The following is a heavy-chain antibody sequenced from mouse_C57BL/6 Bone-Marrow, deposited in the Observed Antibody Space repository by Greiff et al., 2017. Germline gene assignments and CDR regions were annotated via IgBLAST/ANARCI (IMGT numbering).Heavy chain of an antibody. V-gene: IGHV1-54*01. CDR1: GYAFTNYL. J-gene: IGHJ4*01. CDR3: AREGGSYSYGSSYPLYYAMDY. D-gene: IGHD1-1*01. Sequence: QVQLQQSGAELVRPGTSVKVSCKASGYAFTNYLIEWVKQRPGQGLEWIGVINPGSGGTNYNEKFKGKATLTADKSSSTAYLQLSSLTSEDTAVYFCAREGGSYSYGSSYPLYYAMDYWGQGTSVTVSS. CDR2: INPGSGGT.